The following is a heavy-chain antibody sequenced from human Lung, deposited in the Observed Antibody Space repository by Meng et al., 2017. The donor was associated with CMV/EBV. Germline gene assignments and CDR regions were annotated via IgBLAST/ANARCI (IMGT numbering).Heavy chain of an antibody. CDR1: GFTFSSYE. CDR3: ASLKDIVVVPAAKGSKYYYYGMAF. Sequence: GGSLRLSCAVSGFTFSSYEMNWVRQAPGKGLEWVSYISSSGSTIYYADSVKGRFTNSRGNAKNSLYLQMNSLRAEDTAVYYCASLKDIVVVPAAKGSKYYYYGMAFWGQGNXV. V-gene: IGHV3-48*03. CDR2: ISSSGSTI. J-gene: IGHJ6*02. D-gene: IGHD2-2*01.